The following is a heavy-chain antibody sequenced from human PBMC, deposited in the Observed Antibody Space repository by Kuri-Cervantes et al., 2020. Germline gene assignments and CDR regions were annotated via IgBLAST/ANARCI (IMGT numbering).Heavy chain of an antibody. V-gene: IGHV4-59*01. Sequence: SETLSLTCAVYGGSFSGYYWSWIRQPPGKGLEWIGYISYSGSTTYNPSLKSRVTISVDTSKNQFSLKLSSVTAADTAVYYCARGTLYIYFDYWGQGTLVTVSS. J-gene: IGHJ4*02. CDR1: GGSFSGYY. D-gene: IGHD2-2*02. CDR2: ISYSGST. CDR3: ARGTLYIYFDY.